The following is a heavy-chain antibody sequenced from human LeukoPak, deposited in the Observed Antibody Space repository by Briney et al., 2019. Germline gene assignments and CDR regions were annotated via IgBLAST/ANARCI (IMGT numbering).Heavy chain of an antibody. D-gene: IGHD2-2*01. CDR2: IIPIFGTA. Sequence: SVNVSCKASGGTFSSYAISWVRQAPGQGLEWMGVIIPIFGTANYAQKFQDRVTITADESTSTAYMELHSLRSEDTAVYYCARAQRPIVVVSAAPDAFDIWGQGTIVTVS. V-gene: IGHV1-69*01. J-gene: IGHJ3*02. CDR1: GGTFSSYA. CDR3: ARAQRPIVVVSAAPDAFDI.